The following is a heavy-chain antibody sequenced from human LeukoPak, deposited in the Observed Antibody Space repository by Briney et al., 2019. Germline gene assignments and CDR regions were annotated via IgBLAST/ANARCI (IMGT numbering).Heavy chain of an antibody. V-gene: IGHV3-33*01. J-gene: IGHJ4*02. CDR3: ARDGGASDYSSSWSYFDY. Sequence: QPGRSLRLSCAASGFTFSSYGMHWVRQAPGKGLEWVAVIWYDGSNKYYADSVKGRFTISRDNSKNTLYLQMNSLRAEDTAVYYCARDGGASDYSSSWSYFDYWGQGTLVTVTS. CDR2: IWYDGSNK. CDR1: GFTFSSYG. D-gene: IGHD6-13*01.